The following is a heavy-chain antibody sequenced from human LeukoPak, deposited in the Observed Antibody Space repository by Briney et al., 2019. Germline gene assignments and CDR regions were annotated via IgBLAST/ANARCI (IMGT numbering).Heavy chain of an antibody. J-gene: IGHJ6*03. CDR2: IIPIFGTA. V-gene: IGHV1-69*13. Sequence: VASVKVSCKASVGTFSSYAVTWVRQAPGQGLEWMSGIIPIFGTADYAQKFQGRVTIDADESTSTDYMELRSLRSEDTAVYYCARAPYSSGGSTNYYYSYYMDVWGTGTTVTVSS. D-gene: IGHD6-19*01. CDR1: VGTFSSYA. CDR3: ARAPYSSGGSTNYYYSYYMDV.